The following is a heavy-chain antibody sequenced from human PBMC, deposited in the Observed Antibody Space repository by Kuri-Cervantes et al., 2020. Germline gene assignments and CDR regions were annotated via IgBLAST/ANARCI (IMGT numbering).Heavy chain of an antibody. CDR1: GGSISSGGYS. D-gene: IGHD2-15*01. J-gene: IGHJ3*02. V-gene: IGHV4-30-2*01. CDR2: IYHSGST. Sequence: SETLSLTCAVSGGSISSGGYSWSWIRQPPGKGLGWIGYIYHSGSTYYNPSLKSRVTISVDRSKNQFSLKLSSVTAADTAVYYCARVGGVAAMAFDIWGQGTMVTVSS. CDR3: ARVGGVAAMAFDI.